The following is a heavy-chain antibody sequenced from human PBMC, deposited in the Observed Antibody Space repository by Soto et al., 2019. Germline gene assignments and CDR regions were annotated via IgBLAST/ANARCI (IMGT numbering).Heavy chain of an antibody. CDR3: ARLGDYYQAFDY. CDR2: IYYTGTT. Sequence: QVQLQESGPGLVKPSETLSLTCTVSGSPISSYYWSWFRQPPGQGLEWVGYIYYTGTTTYNPSFRGRITLPLDTSKSQFSLNLRSVTAADTAVYYCARLGDYYQAFDYWGQGALVTVSS. D-gene: IGHD3-22*01. J-gene: IGHJ4*02. V-gene: IGHV4-59*08. CDR1: GSPISSYY.